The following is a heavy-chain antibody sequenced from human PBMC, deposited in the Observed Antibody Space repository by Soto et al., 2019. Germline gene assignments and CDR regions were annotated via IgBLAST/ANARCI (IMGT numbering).Heavy chain of an antibody. J-gene: IGHJ4*02. CDR2: ISAYNGNT. CDR1: GYTFTSYG. Sequence: QVQLVQSGAEVKRPGASVKVSCKASGYTFTSYGISWVRQAPGQGLEWMGWISAYNGNTKYAQKLQGRVTTTTDTSTGKADMGLRSLRSDDTAGYYCARDLGGSYYAPVDYWGQGTLVTVSS. V-gene: IGHV1-18*01. D-gene: IGHD1-26*01. CDR3: ARDLGGSYYAPVDY.